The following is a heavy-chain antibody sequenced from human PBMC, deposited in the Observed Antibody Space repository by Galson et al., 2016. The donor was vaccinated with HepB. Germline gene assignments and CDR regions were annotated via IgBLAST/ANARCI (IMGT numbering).Heavy chain of an antibody. CDR1: GGTFSSYA. CDR2: IIPFFGAA. V-gene: IGHV1-69*01. Sequence: SCKASGGTFSSYAISWVRQAPGQRLEWMGGIIPFFGAANYAQEFQGRVTITADESTSTAYMELSSLRSEDTAVYYCARGLNEIHLWLTHYYYDLDVWVKGPRSSSPQ. CDR3: ARGLNEIHLWLTHYYYDLDV. J-gene: IGHJ6*01. D-gene: IGHD5-18*01.